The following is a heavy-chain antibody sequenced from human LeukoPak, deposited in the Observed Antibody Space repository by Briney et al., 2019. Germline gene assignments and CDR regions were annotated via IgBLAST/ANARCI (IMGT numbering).Heavy chain of an antibody. J-gene: IGHJ4*02. CDR3: ARDRSGWYEPLDY. CDR2: IRKDGSEK. CDR1: GFSFSSYW. V-gene: IGHV3-7*01. Sequence: GGSLRLSCTASGFSFSSYWMSWVRQAPGKGLEWVANIRKDGSEKYYVDSVTGRFTISRDNAKNSLYLQMNSLRAEDTAVYYCARDRSGWYEPLDYWGQGTLVTVSS. D-gene: IGHD6-19*01.